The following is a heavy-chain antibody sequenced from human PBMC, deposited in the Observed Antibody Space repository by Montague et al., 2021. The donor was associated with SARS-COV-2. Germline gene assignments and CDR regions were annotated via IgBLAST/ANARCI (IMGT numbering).Heavy chain of an antibody. CDR1: GFTFSSYS. CDR3: ARVWNYYDSSGYHLSYFDY. J-gene: IGHJ4*02. CDR2: ISSSSSYI. D-gene: IGHD3-22*01. Sequence: SLRLSCAASGFTFSSYSMNWVRQAPGKGLEWVSSISSSSSYIYYADSVKGRFTISRDNAKNSLYLQMNSLKAEDTAVYYCARVWNYYDSSGYHLSYFDYWGQGTLVTVSS. V-gene: IGHV3-21*01.